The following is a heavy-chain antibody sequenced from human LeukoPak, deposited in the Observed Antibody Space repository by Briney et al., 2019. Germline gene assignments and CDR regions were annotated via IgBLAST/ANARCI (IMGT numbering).Heavy chain of an antibody. Sequence: GASVKVSCKASGYTFTGYYMHWVRQAPGQGLEWMGWINPNSGGTNYAQKFQGRVTMTRDTSISTAYMELSRLRSDDTAVYYCARWRRWLACRGQAHCPVDAFDIWGQGTMVTVSS. D-gene: IGHD6-19*01. CDR3: ARWRRWLACRGQAHCPVDAFDI. CDR2: INPNSGGT. V-gene: IGHV1-2*02. CDR1: GYTFTGYY. J-gene: IGHJ3*02.